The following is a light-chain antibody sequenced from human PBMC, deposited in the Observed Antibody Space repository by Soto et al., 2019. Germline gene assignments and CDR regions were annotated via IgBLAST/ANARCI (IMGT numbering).Light chain of an antibody. CDR3: QQYGSSPWT. CDR2: GAS. CDR1: QSVTISY. J-gene: IGKJ1*01. Sequence: EIVLTQSPGTLSLSPGEGATLSCRASQSVTISYLGWYQQKPGQAPRLLIYGASSRATGIPDRFSGSGSGTDFTLTISRLEPEDFAVYYCQQYGSSPWTFGQGTKVEIK. V-gene: IGKV3-20*01.